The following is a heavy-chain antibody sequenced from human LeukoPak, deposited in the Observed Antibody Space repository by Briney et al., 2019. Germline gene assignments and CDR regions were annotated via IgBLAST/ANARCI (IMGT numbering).Heavy chain of an antibody. J-gene: IGHJ4*02. D-gene: IGHD5-18*01. Sequence: GGSLRLSCAASGFLFSGHYMSWIRQAPGKGLEWVSYITTSGTTIYYADSVKGRFTISRDNSKNTLYLQMNSLRAEDTAVYYCAKDSRDSYGSPYYFDYWGQGTLVTVSS. CDR3: AKDSRDSYGSPYYFDY. CDR1: GFLFSGHY. CDR2: ITTSGTTI. V-gene: IGHV3-23*01.